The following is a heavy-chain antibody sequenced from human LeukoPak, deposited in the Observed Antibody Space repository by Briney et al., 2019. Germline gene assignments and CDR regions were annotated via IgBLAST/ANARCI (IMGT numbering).Heavy chain of an antibody. CDR2: ISVSSSTI. Sequence: GGSLRLSCAASGFTFTSYSMNWVRQAPGKGLEWVSHISVSSSTIYYADSVKGRFTISRDNAKNSLYLQMNNLRAEDTAVYYCAREVAGTNYFDYWGQGTLVTVSS. V-gene: IGHV3-48*04. CDR1: GFTFTSYS. J-gene: IGHJ4*02. D-gene: IGHD6-19*01. CDR3: AREVAGTNYFDY.